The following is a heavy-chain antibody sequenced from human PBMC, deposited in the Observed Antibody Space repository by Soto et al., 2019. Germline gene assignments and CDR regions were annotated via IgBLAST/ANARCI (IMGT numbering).Heavy chain of an antibody. CDR2: ISTSGGNT. CDR1: GFAFSRYA. Sequence: EVQLLESGGGLVQPGGSLRLSCAASGFAFSRYAMSWVRQAPGKGLEWVSAISTSGGNTYYADSVKGRFTISRDNSKNKLYLQMNSLRAEDTAIYYCAKEPYTYAPRYFDFWGQGTLVTVSS. D-gene: IGHD5-18*01. J-gene: IGHJ4*02. V-gene: IGHV3-23*01. CDR3: AKEPYTYAPRYFDF.